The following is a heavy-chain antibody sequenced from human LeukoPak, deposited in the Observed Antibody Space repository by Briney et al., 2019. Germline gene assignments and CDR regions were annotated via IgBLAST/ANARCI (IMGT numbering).Heavy chain of an antibody. D-gene: IGHD3-10*01. Sequence: ASVKVSCKASGYTFTGYYMHWVRQATGQGLEWMGWMNPNSGNTGYAQKFQGRVTMTRNTSISTAYMELSSLRSEDTAVYYCARVPVPRFGEPRYYYYYYMDVWGKGTTVTVSS. CDR2: MNPNSGNT. V-gene: IGHV1-8*02. J-gene: IGHJ6*03. CDR3: ARVPVPRFGEPRYYYYYYMDV. CDR1: GYTFTGYY.